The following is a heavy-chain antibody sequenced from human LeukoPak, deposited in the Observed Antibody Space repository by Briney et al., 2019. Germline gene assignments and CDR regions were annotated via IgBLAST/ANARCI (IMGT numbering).Heavy chain of an antibody. CDR3: ARVRDYDLLTGNYAFDI. D-gene: IGHD3-9*01. CDR2: NYRSDNL. V-gene: IGHV4-4*02. J-gene: IGHJ3*02. Sequence: SSETLSLTCAVSGDSISRNNWWTWIRQPPGKGLEWIGQNYRSDNLQYSPSGKSRVYMSDDKYKNQFSLKLTSVTAADTALYYCARVRDYDLLTGNYAFDIWGEGIMVTVSS. CDR1: GDSISRNNW.